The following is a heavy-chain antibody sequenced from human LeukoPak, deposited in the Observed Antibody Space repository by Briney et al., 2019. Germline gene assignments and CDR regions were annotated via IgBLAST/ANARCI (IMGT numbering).Heavy chain of an antibody. D-gene: IGHD6-13*01. CDR2: ISSSGSTI. CDR1: GFTFSSYE. V-gene: IGHV3-48*03. Sequence: GGSLRLSCAASGFTFSSYEMNWVRQAPGKGLEWVSYISSSGSTIYYADSVKGRFTISRDNAKNSLYLQMNSLGAEDTAVYYCARDGGSSWYFDYWGQGTLVTVSS. CDR3: ARDGGSSWYFDY. J-gene: IGHJ4*02.